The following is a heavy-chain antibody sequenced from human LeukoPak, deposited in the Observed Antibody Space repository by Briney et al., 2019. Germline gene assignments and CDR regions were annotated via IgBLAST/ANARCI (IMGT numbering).Heavy chain of an antibody. CDR1: GYTFTRYY. Sequence: ASVKVSCKASGYTFTRYYINCLRQAPGQGLEWMGWINPDTGDIRYSQRFQGRVTMTRDTSSNTVYMGLSRLRSDDTAVYYCARVTSYYGSGTYNYSPFFDSWGQGTLVSVSS. J-gene: IGHJ4*02. CDR3: ARVTSYYGSGTYNYSPFFDS. CDR2: INPDTGDI. D-gene: IGHD3-10*01. V-gene: IGHV1-2*02.